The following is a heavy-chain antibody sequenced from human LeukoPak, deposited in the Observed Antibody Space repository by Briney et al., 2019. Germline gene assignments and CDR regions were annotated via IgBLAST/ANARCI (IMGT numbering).Heavy chain of an antibody. CDR1: GFTFSDYH. CDR2: ISNTDDSI. J-gene: IGHJ6*03. CDR3: ARAPAVYFFYIDV. V-gene: IGHV3-11*04. Sequence: NPGGSLRLSCAASGFTFSDYHMTWIRQAPGKGLEWVSYISNTDDSINYADSVSGRFTISRDNAKSSVHLQMNSLRVEDTAVYYCARAPAVYFFYIDVWGEGTTVTVSS.